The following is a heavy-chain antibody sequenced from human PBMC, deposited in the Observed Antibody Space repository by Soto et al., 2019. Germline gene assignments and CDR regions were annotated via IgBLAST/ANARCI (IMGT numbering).Heavy chain of an antibody. CDR2: IYYSGST. J-gene: IGHJ4*02. CDR1: GGSISSSSYY. V-gene: IGHV4-39*02. Sequence: SETLSLTCTVSGGSISSSSYYWGWIRQPPGKGLEWIGSIYYSGSTYYNPSLKSRVTISVDTSKNQFSLKLSSVTAADTAVYYCAKDREDYDYIWGSYTPGYWGQGTLVTVSS. D-gene: IGHD3-16*01. CDR3: AKDREDYDYIWGSYTPGY.